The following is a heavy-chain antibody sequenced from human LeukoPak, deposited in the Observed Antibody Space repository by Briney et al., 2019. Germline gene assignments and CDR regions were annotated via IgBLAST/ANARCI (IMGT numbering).Heavy chain of an antibody. CDR3: AKISVVYQLPASFDY. D-gene: IGHD2-2*01. Sequence: GGSLRLSCAASGFTFGSYSMNWVRQAPGKGLEWVSSISSSSSYIYYADSVKGRFTISRDNAKNSLYLQMNSLRAEDTAVYYCAKISVVYQLPASFDYWGQGTLVTVSS. CDR1: GFTFGSYS. J-gene: IGHJ4*02. CDR2: ISSSSSYI. V-gene: IGHV3-21*01.